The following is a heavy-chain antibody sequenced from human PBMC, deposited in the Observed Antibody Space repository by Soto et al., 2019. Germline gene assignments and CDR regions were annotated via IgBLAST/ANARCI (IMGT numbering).Heavy chain of an antibody. Sequence: GGSLRLSCAASGFTFSSYGMHWVRQAPGKGLEWVAVISYDGSNKYYADSVKGRYTISRDNSKDTLYLQMNSLRAEDTAVYYCAKDRDFWSGPYYYGMDVWGQGTTVTVSS. CDR1: GFTFSSYG. CDR3: AKDRDFWSGPYYYGMDV. CDR2: ISYDGSNK. D-gene: IGHD3-3*01. J-gene: IGHJ6*02. V-gene: IGHV3-30*18.